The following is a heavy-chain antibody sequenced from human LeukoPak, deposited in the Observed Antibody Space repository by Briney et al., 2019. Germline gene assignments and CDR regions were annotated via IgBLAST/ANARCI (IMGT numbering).Heavy chain of an antibody. V-gene: IGHV1-2*02. CDR2: INPNSGGT. CDR1: GYTFTGYY. Sequence: ASVKVSCKASGYTFTGYYMHWVRQAPGQGLEWMGWINPNSGGTNYAQKVQGRVTMTRDTSISTAYMELSRLRSDDTAVYYCARLGGGLAALDYWGQGTLVTVSS. D-gene: IGHD6-13*01. CDR3: ARLGGGLAALDY. J-gene: IGHJ4*02.